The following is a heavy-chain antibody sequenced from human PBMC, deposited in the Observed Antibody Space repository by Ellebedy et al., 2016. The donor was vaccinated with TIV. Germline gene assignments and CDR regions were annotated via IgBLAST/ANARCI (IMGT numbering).Heavy chain of an antibody. Sequence: ASVKVSXKASGYMFTSYSINWVRQAPGQGLEWMGRISGYNGNTHYAQRFQDRVTMTIDTSATTAYMELRSLRSDDTAVYFCARGNINNWFDPLGPGNPGHRLL. CDR1: GYMFTSYS. CDR3: ARGNINNWFDP. J-gene: IGHJ5*02. D-gene: IGHD4-11*01. CDR2: ISGYNGNT. V-gene: IGHV1-18*04.